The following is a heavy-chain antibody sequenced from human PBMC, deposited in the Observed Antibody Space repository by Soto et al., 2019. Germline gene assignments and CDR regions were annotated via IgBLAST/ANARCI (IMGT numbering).Heavy chain of an antibody. CDR3: VREPRYCSGGSCSIMGDAFEI. J-gene: IGHJ3*02. CDR2: IYNEFT. CDR1: GFTVTDIY. D-gene: IGHD2-15*01. V-gene: IGHV3-66*01. Sequence: EVQLVESGGGLVQPGGSLRLSCVASGFTVTDIYMNWVRQAPGKGLEWVSVIYNEFTDYADSVRGRFSISTDSSKNALYLQTNSLRAEDSAVYYCVREPRYCSGGSCSIMGDAFEIWGQGTMVTVSS.